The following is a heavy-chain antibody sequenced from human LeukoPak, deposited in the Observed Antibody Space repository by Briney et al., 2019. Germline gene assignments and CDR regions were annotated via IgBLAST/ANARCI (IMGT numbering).Heavy chain of an antibody. J-gene: IGHJ4*02. D-gene: IGHD6-13*01. CDR1: GGSFSGYY. Sequence: SEALSLTCAVYGGSFSGYYWSWIRQPPGKGLEWIGEINHSGSTNYNPSLKSRVTISVDTSKNQFSLKLSSVTAADTAVYYCARGRIAAAGRWGQGTLVTVSS. V-gene: IGHV4-34*01. CDR3: ARGRIAAAGR. CDR2: INHSGST.